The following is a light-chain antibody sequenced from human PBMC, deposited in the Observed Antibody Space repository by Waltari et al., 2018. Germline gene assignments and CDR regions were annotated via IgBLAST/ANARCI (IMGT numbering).Light chain of an antibody. CDR3: AAWDDKLGGRWE. J-gene: IGLJ2*01. V-gene: IGLV1-47*01. CDR2: RND. Sequence: QSVLTQPPSASGPPGQRATISCSGRRPNTGRNVVNWYRQGPGTTPKLLIYRNDQRPSGVPDRVSGSKSGTSASLAISGLRSEDEADYYCAAWDDKLGGRWEFGGGTKLTVL. CDR1: RPNTGRNV.